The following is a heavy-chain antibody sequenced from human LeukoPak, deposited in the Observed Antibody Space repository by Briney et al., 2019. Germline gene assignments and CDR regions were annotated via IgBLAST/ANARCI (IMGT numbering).Heavy chain of an antibody. J-gene: IGHJ2*01. Sequence: SETLSLTCTVSGGSISSYYWSWIRQPPRKGLEWIGYIYTTGSTDYNPSLKSRVTISLDTSKNQLSLNLSSVTAAHTAVYYCARRGTIFGPESLWGRGTLVTVSS. CDR1: GGSISSYY. D-gene: IGHD3-3*01. V-gene: IGHV4-4*09. CDR3: ARRGTIFGPESL. CDR2: IYTTGST.